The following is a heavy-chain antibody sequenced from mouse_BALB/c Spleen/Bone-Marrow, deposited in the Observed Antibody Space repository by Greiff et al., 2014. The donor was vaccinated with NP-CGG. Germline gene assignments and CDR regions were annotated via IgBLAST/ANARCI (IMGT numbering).Heavy chain of an antibody. CDR3: VRYYYGCLDY. V-gene: IGHV2-9*02. CDR2: IWAGGST. CDR1: GFSLTSYG. Sequence: VNVVESGPGLVAPSQSLSITCTVSGFSLTSYGVHWVRQPPGKGLEWLGVIWAGGSTNYNSTLMSRLSISKDNSKSQVFLKMNSLQTDDTAMYYCVRYYYGCLDYWGQGTTLTVSS. J-gene: IGHJ2*01. D-gene: IGHD1-2*01.